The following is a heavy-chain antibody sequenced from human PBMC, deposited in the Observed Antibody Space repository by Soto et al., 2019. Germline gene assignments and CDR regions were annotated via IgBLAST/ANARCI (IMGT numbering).Heavy chain of an antibody. CDR3: AREGCSGGNCYFDY. CDR1: GGSISSGGYY. J-gene: IGHJ4*02. V-gene: IGHV4-31*03. D-gene: IGHD2-15*01. CDR2: IYYSGST. Sequence: QVQLQESGPGLVKPSQTLSLTCTVSGGSISSGGYYWSWIRQHPGKGLEWIGYIYYSGSTYYNPSLKSRVTVSVDTSKNQLSLKLSSVTAADTAVYYCAREGCSGGNCYFDYWGQGTLVTVSS.